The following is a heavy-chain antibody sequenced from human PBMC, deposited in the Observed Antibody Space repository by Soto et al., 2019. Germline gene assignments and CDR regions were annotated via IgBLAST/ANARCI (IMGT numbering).Heavy chain of an antibody. V-gene: IGHV3-21*01. J-gene: IGHJ4*02. CDR3: VKDSMVRGVIMPPDY. CDR2: ISSSSGNI. CDR1: GFTFSSYS. Sequence: GGSLRLSCAASGFTFSSYSMNWVRQAPGKGLEWVSSISSSSGNIYYADSVKGRFTISRDNTKNTRYLQMISLRAEDTAVYYCVKDSMVRGVIMPPDYWGQGTLVTVSS. D-gene: IGHD3-10*01.